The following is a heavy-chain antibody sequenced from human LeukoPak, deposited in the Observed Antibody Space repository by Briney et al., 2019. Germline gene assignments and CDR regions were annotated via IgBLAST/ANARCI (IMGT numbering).Heavy chain of an antibody. Sequence: GGSLRLSCAASGFTFSSSAMSWVRQAPGKGLEWVAGIGGVGDRTYYTNSVKGRFTISRDNSKDTLFLQMNSLKAEDTAVYYCAKASRQGAVASPLDYWGQGTLVTVSS. V-gene: IGHV3-23*01. CDR2: IGGVGDRT. CDR1: GFTFSSSA. J-gene: IGHJ4*02. D-gene: IGHD6-19*01. CDR3: AKASRQGAVASPLDY.